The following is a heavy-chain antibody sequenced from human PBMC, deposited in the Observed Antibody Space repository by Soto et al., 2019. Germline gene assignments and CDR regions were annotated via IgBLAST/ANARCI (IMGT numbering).Heavy chain of an antibody. CDR2: VYYSGST. V-gene: IGHV4-59*08. CDR1: GGSISSFY. D-gene: IGHD5-18*01. J-gene: IGHJ4*02. CDR3: ASRGYRYGYFDY. Sequence: SETLSLTCTVSGGSISSFYWTWIRQPPGKGLEWVGYVYYSGSTNYNPSLKSRVTISVDTSKNQFSLKLSSVTAADTAVYYCASRGYRYGYFDYWGRGTLVTVSS.